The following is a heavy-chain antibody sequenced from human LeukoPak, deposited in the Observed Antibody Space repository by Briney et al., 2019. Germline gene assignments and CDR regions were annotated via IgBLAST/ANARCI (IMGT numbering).Heavy chain of an antibody. CDR1: GFTFSSYS. J-gene: IGHJ4*02. Sequence: GGSLRLSCAASGFTFSSYSTNWVRQAPGKGLEWVSYISSRSSTIYYADSVKGRFTISRDNAKNSLYLQMNSLRAGDTAVYYCARGSNSNSFDYWGQGTLVTVSS. CDR3: ARGSNSNSFDY. D-gene: IGHD4-11*01. V-gene: IGHV3-48*01. CDR2: ISSRSSTI.